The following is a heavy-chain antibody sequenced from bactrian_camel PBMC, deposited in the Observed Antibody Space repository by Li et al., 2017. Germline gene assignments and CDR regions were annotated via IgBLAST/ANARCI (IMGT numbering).Heavy chain of an antibody. CDR1: GYGYGVGRQC. CDR2: INSGGGST. Sequence: HVQLVESGGGSVQAGESLRLSCAVSGYGYGVGRQCMGWFRQAPGKGLEWVSYINSGGGSTFYADSVKGRFTISRDNAKNTLYLQLNSLKPEDTAVYYCATGLLPYCSGAYCYTQYNYWGKGTQVTVS. CDR3: ATGLLPYCSGAYCYTQYNY. V-gene: IGHV3S1*01. J-gene: IGHJ4*01. D-gene: IGHD2*01.